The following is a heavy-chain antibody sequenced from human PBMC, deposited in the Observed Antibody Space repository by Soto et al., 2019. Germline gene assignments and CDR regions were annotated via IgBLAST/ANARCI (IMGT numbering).Heavy chain of an antibody. CDR3: ARVLRSGYSYGYYYYGMDV. CDR2: IYYSGST. J-gene: IGHJ6*02. Sequence: SETLSLTCTVSGGSVSSGSYYWSWIRQPPGKGLEWIGYIYYSGSTNYNPSLKSRVTISVDTSKNQFSLKLSSVTAADTAVYYCARVLRSGYSYGYYYYGMDVWGQGTTVTSP. V-gene: IGHV4-61*01. D-gene: IGHD5-18*01. CDR1: GGSVSSGSYY.